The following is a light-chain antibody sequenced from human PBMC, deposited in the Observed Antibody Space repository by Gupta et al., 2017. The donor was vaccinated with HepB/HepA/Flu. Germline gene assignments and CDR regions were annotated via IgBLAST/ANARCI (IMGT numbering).Light chain of an antibody. J-gene: IGKJ2*04. Sequence: EIVMTQTPLSLSVTPGQSAPISCKSSQSLLHADGETYLYWYLQKPGQPPQLLIYEVSKRFSGVPDRFSGSGSDTDFTLKISRVEAEDVGVYYCMQNVNLHCSFGQVTKMEIK. CDR2: EVS. CDR1: QSLLHADGETY. CDR3: MQNVNLHCS. V-gene: IGKV2D-29*01.